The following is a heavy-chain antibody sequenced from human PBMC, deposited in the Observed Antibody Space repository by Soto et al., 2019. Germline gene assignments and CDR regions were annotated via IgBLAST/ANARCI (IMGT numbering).Heavy chain of an antibody. CDR1: GGSISSYY. J-gene: IGHJ4*02. V-gene: IGHV4-59*08. CDR2: IYYSGST. D-gene: IGHD2-8*01. CDR3: VGVHGPSGVYFDY. Sequence: PSETLSLTCTVSGGSISSYYWSWIRQPPGKGLEWIGYIYYSGSTNYNPSLKSRVTISVDTSKNQFSLKLSSVTAADTAVYYCVGVHGPSGVYFDYWGQGTLVTVSS.